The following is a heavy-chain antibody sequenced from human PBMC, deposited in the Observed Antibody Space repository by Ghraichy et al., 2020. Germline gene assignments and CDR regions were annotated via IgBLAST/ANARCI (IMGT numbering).Heavy chain of an antibody. Sequence: GGSLRLSCAASGFTFSTYAMSWVRQAPGKGLEWVPAISGSGGSTYYADSVKGRFTISRDNSKNTLYLQMNSLRAEDTAVYYCAKEEDSSNWFYDYWGPGTLVTVSS. D-gene: IGHD6-13*01. CDR3: AKEEDSSNWFYDY. V-gene: IGHV3-23*01. J-gene: IGHJ4*02. CDR2: ISGSGGST. CDR1: GFTFSTYA.